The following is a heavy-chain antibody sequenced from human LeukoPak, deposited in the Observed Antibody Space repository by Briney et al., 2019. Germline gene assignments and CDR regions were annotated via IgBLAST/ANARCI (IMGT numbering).Heavy chain of an antibody. CDR2: IWYDASNK. CDR1: GFTFSSFG. Sequence: GRSLTLSCAAYGFTFSSFGMHWVRQAPGKGLEWVAVIWYDASNKYYADSVKGRFTISRDNSKNTLYLHMNSLRDDDTSVYYCVRGVGVSRFNYLDPWGQGTLVIVSS. J-gene: IGHJ5*02. V-gene: IGHV3-33*01. D-gene: IGHD1-7*01. CDR3: VRGVGVSRFNYLDP.